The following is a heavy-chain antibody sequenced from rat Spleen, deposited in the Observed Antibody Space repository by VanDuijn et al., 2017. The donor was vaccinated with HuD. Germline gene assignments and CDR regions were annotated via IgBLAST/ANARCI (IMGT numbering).Heavy chain of an antibody. V-gene: IGHV5-31*01. CDR2: ITHTDYNT. J-gene: IGHJ2*01. D-gene: IGHD5-1*01. CDR3: ARAELGAAYFDY. CDR1: GFTFNDYW. Sequence: EVQLVESGGGLVQPGRSLKLSCVASGFTFNDYWMTWIRQAPGKGLEWIASITHTDYNTYYADSVKGRFTISRDNTKSTLYLQMNSLRAEDTATYYCARAELGAAYFDYWGQGVMVTVSS.